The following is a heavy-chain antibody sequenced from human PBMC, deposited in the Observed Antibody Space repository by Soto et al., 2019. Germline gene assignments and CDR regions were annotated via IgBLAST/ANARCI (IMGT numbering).Heavy chain of an antibody. CDR1: GGSISSYY. V-gene: IGHV4-59*01. CDR3: ARVVSRLKFDP. CDR2: IYYSGST. J-gene: IGHJ5*02. D-gene: IGHD3-22*01. Sequence: QVQLQESGPRLVKPSETLSLTCTVSGGSISSYYWSWIRQPPGKGLEWIGYIYYSGSTNYNPSLKSRVTIPVDTSKNQFSLELRSVTAADTGVYYCARVVSRLKFDPWGQGTLVTVSS.